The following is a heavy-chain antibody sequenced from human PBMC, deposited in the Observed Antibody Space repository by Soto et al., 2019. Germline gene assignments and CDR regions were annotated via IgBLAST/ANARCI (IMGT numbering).Heavy chain of an antibody. Sequence: GGSLRLSCAASGFTFSSYAMHWVRQAPGKGLEWVAVISYDGSNKYYADSVKGRFTISRDNSKNTLYLQMNSLRAEDTAVYYCAREKRIAAAGLDYWGQGTLVTVSS. CDR1: GFTFSSYA. CDR2: ISYDGSNK. J-gene: IGHJ4*02. V-gene: IGHV3-30-3*01. CDR3: AREKRIAAAGLDY. D-gene: IGHD6-13*01.